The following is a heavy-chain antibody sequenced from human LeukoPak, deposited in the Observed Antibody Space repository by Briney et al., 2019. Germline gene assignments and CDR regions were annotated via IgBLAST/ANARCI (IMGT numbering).Heavy chain of an antibody. V-gene: IGHV1-69*04. CDR1: GGTFSSYA. CDR2: IIPILGIA. CDR3: ARESFTYYYDSSGYYPPDY. J-gene: IGHJ4*02. D-gene: IGHD3-22*01. Sequence: SVKVSCKASGGTFSSYAISWVRQAPGQGLEWMGRIIPILGIANYAQKFQGRVTITADKSTSTAYMELSSLRSEDTAVYYCARESFTYYYDSSGYYPPDYWGQGTLVTVSS.